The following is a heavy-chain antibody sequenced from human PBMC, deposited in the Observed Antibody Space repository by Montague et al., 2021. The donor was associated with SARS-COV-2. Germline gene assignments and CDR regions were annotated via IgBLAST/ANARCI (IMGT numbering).Heavy chain of an antibody. J-gene: IGHJ4*02. CDR1: GFSLSTSGMC. CDR3: ARTTMITFGGVIVPFDY. Sequence: PALVKPTQTPTLTCTFSGFSLSTSGMCVSWIRQPPGKALEWLARIDWDDDKYYNTSLKTRLTISKDTSKNQVVLTMTNMDPVDTATYYCARTTMITFGGVIVPFDYWGQGTLVTVSS. CDR2: IDWDDDK. D-gene: IGHD3-16*02. V-gene: IGHV2-70*11.